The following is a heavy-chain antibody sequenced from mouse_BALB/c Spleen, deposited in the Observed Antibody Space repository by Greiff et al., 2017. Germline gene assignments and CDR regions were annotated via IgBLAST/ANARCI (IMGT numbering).Heavy chain of an antibody. CDR3: ARGEVIGYDRGDYAMDY. D-gene: IGHD2-14*01. CDR1: GYTFTNYW. J-gene: IGHJ4*01. V-gene: IGHV1-63*02. Sequence: QVHVKQSGAELVRPGTSVKISCKASGYTFTNYWLGWVKQRPGHGLEWIGDIYPGGGYTNYNEKFKGKATLTADTSSSTAYMQLSSLTSEDSAVYFCARGEVIGYDRGDYAMDYWGQGTSVTVSS. CDR2: IYPGGGYT.